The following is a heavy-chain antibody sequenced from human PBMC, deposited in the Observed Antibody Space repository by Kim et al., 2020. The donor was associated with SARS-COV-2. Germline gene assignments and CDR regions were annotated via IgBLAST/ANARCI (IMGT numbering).Heavy chain of an antibody. CDR3: AKVTGADTNYFDY. Sequence: YADSVKGRITISRDNSKNSLYLQMNSLRTEDTALYYCAKVTGADTNYFDYWGQGTLVTVSS. J-gene: IGHJ4*02. D-gene: IGHD6-19*01. V-gene: IGHV3-43*01.